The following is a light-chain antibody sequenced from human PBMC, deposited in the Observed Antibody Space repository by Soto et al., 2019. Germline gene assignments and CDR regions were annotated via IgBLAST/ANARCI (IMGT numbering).Light chain of an antibody. Sequence: EIVLTQSPATLSFFPGERATLSCRASQSINSYLAWYQQKPGQAPRLLMSAASNRATGIPDRFSGSGSGTVVTLTISSLEPEDFAVYYCQNRCKFGGGTKVEIK. CDR2: AAS. CDR1: QSINSY. CDR3: QNRCK. V-gene: IGKV3-11*01. J-gene: IGKJ4*02.